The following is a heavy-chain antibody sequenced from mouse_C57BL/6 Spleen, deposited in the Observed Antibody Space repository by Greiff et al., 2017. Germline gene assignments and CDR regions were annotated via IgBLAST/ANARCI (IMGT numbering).Heavy chain of an antibody. V-gene: IGHV5-6*01. D-gene: IGHD1-1*01. CDR2: ISSGGSYT. J-gene: IGHJ4*01. Sequence: EVQLKESGGDLVKPGGSLKLSCAASGFTFSSYGMSWVRQTPDKRLEWVATISSGGSYTYYPDSVKGRFTIARDNAKNTLYLQMSSLKSEDTAMYYCARQEDYYGTYAMDYWGQGTSVTVSS. CDR3: ARQEDYYGTYAMDY. CDR1: GFTFSSYG.